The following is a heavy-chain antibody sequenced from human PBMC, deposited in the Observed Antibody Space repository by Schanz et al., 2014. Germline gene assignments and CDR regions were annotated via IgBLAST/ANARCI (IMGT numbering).Heavy chain of an antibody. J-gene: IGHJ4*02. CDR3: ARIGGSVFDY. Sequence: EVQLLESGGGLVQPGGSLRLSCSASGFTFSIYAMHWVRQAPGKGLEWVSTIGTSGGTNYADSVKGRFTISRDNSKNSLYLQMNSLRAEDTAVYYCARIGGSVFDYWAQGTLVNDSS. V-gene: IGHV3-23*01. D-gene: IGHD3-10*01. CDR2: IGTSGGT. CDR1: GFTFSIYA.